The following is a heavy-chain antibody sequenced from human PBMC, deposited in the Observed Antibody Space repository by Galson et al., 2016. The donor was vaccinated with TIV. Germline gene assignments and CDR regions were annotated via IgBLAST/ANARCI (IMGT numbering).Heavy chain of an antibody. CDR3: ARDPRVYSDYSLGYFDY. CDR1: GFTFSDYG. J-gene: IGHJ4*03. CDR2: IWYDGTNT. D-gene: IGHD4-11*01. V-gene: IGHV3-33*01. Sequence: SLRLSCAAAGFTFSDYGIHWVRQAPGKGLEWVAVIWYDGTNTNYLDSVKGRFTISRDNSKNTVYLQMNNLRAEDTAVYYCARDPRVYSDYSLGYFDYWGLGTVVTVS.